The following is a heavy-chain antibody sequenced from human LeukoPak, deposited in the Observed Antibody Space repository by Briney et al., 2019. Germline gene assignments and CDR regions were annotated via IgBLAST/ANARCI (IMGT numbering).Heavy chain of an antibody. CDR1: GASISSSSYY. CDR3: ARTSPSGYYYFDY. J-gene: IGHJ4*02. V-gene: IGHV4-39*07. Sequence: SETLSLTCTVSGASISSSSYYWGWIRQPPGKGLEWIGSIYHSGSTYYNPSLKSRVTISVDTSKNQFSLKLSSVTAADTAVYYCARTSPSGYYYFDYWGQGTLVTVSS. D-gene: IGHD3-22*01. CDR2: IYHSGST.